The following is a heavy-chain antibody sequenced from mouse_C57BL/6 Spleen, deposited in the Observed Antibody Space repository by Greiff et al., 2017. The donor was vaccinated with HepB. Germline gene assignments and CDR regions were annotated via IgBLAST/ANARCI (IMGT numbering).Heavy chain of an antibody. CDR3: ARAYGSSPFFDY. J-gene: IGHJ2*01. D-gene: IGHD1-1*01. Sequence: QVQLQQPGAELVMPGASVKLSCKASGYTFTSYWMHWVKQSPGQGLEWIGEIDPSDSYTNYNQKFKGKSTLTVDKSSSTAYMQLSSLTSEDSAVYYCARAYGSSPFFDYWGQGTTLTVSS. CDR1: GYTFTSYW. CDR2: IDPSDSYT. V-gene: IGHV1-69*01.